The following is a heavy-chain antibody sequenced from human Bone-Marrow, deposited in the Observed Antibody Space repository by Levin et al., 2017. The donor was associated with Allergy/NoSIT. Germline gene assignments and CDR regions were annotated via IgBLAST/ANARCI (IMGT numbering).Heavy chain of an antibody. CDR1: GGSISRYS. J-gene: IGHJ4*02. V-gene: IGHV4-59*01. D-gene: IGHD2-15*01. CDR3: ARDFGGTLYFGY. CDR2: IYDNGNT. Sequence: SETLSLTCSVSGGSISRYSWSWIRQSPGKRLEWIGYIYDNGNTKDNPSLKNRVTISTDTSNNHFSLKHSSVTAADTAVYCCARDFGGTLYFGYWRPGIQVTVSS.